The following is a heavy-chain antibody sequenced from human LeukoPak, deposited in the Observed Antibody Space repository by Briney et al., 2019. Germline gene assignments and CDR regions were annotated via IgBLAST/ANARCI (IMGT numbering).Heavy chain of an antibody. CDR3: ARDMCSGGSCYVYYYYGMDV. J-gene: IGHJ6*04. CDR2: IWYDGSNK. V-gene: IGHV3-33*01. Sequence: GRSLRLSCAASGFTFSSYGMHWVRQAPGKGLEWVAAIWYDGSNKYYADSVKGRFTISRDNSKNTLYLQMNSLRAEDTAVYYCARDMCSGGSCYVYYYYGMDVWGKGTTVTVSS. D-gene: IGHD2-15*01. CDR1: GFTFSSYG.